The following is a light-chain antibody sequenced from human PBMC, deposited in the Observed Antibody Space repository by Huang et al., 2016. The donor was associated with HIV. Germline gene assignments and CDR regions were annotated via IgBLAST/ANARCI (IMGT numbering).Light chain of an antibody. CDR3: HQYGSSPLT. CDR1: QSVTNNY. Sequence: EIVLTQSPATLSLSPGERATLSCGASQSVTNNYLAWYQQKPGLAPRLLIYDSSTRAPGIPDRCSGSGSGTDFTLTINRLEPEDFALYYCHQYGSSPLTFGGGTKVEIK. CDR2: DSS. J-gene: IGKJ4*01. V-gene: IGKV3D-20*01.